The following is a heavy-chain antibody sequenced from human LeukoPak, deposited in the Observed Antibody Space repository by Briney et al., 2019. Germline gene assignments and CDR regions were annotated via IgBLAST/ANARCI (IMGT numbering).Heavy chain of an antibody. CDR1: GGTFSSYA. D-gene: IGHD1-7*01. CDR2: IIPIFGTA. Sequence: SVKVSCKASGGTFSSYAISWVRQAPGQGREWMGGIIPIFGTANYAQKFQGRVTITTDESTSTAYMEMSSLRSEDTAVYYCARDNYAGANWFDPWGQGTLVTVSS. V-gene: IGHV1-69*05. J-gene: IGHJ5*02. CDR3: ARDNYAGANWFDP.